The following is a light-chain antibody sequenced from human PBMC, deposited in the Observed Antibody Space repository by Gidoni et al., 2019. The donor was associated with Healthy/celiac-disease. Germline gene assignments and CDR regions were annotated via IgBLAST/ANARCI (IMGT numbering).Light chain of an antibody. V-gene: IGLV1-40*01. CDR3: QSYDSSLSGVV. CDR2: GNS. Sequence: QSVLTQPPSVSAAPGPSVTIPCTGRRSNIGAGYDVHWYQQLPGTAPKLLIYGNSKRPSGVPDRFSGSKAGTSASLAITGLQAEDEADYYCQSYDSSLSGVVFGGGTKLTVL. J-gene: IGLJ2*01. CDR1: RSNIGAGYD.